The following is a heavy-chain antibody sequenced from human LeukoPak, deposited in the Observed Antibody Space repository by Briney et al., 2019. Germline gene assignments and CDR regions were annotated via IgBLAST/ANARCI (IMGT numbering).Heavy chain of an antibody. CDR1: GFTFSNYW. D-gene: IGHD5-12*01. Sequence: GGSLRLSCAASGFTFSNYWVHWVRQDPGKGLVWVSRINSDGSSTSYADSVKGRFTISRDNAKNTPYLQMNSLRVDDTAVYYCAPNIVATLSFWGQGTLVTVS. CDR2: INSDGSST. CDR3: APNIVATLSF. J-gene: IGHJ4*02. V-gene: IGHV3-74*01.